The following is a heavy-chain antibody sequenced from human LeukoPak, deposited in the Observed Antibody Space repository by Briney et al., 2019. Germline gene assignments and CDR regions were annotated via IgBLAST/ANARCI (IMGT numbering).Heavy chain of an antibody. CDR3: ARRYSSGWYGYTVDY. Sequence: GASVKVSCKASGGTFSSYAISWVRQAPGQGLEWMGWISAYNGNTNYAQKLQGRVTMTTDTSTSTAYMELRSLRSDDTAVYYCARRYSSGWYGYTVDYWGQGTLVTVSS. CDR1: GGTFSSYA. CDR2: ISAYNGNT. D-gene: IGHD6-19*01. V-gene: IGHV1-18*01. J-gene: IGHJ4*02.